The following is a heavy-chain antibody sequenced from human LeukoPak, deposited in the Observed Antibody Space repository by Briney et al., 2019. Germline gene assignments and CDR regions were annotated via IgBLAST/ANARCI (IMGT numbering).Heavy chain of an antibody. Sequence: GGSLRLSCAASAFTFSSYEMNWVRQAPGKGLEWVSYISSSGSTIYYADSVKGRFTISRDSAKNSLYLQMNSLRAEDTAVYYCAELGITMIGGVWGKGTTVTISS. J-gene: IGHJ6*04. CDR2: ISSSGSTI. CDR3: AELGITMIGGV. CDR1: AFTFSSYE. V-gene: IGHV3-48*03. D-gene: IGHD3-10*02.